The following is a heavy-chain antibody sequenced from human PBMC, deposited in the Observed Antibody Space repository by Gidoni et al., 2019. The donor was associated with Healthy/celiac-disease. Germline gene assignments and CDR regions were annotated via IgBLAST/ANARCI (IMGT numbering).Heavy chain of an antibody. CDR2: INPNSGGT. D-gene: IGHD2-21*02. J-gene: IGHJ6*02. Sequence: QVQLVQSGAEVKKPGASVKVSCKASGYTFTGYYMHWVRQAPGQGLEWMGWINPNSGGTNYAQKFQGRVTMTRDTSISTAYMELSRLRSDDTAVYYCARGVVVTGPVTYYYYGMDVWGQGTTVTVSS. V-gene: IGHV1-2*02. CDR3: ARGVVVTGPVTYYYYGMDV. CDR1: GYTFTGYY.